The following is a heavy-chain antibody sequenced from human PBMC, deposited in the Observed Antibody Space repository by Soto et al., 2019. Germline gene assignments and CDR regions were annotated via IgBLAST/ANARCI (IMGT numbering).Heavy chain of an antibody. CDR2: INHSGST. Sequence: SETQSLTCAVEGGTFIGYCWSWISQPPGKGLEWIGEINHSGSTNYNPSLKSRVTISVDTSKNQFSLKLSSVTAADTAVYYCARGGYYYGSGSYYNNRPLGYWGQGTLVTVSS. D-gene: IGHD3-10*01. J-gene: IGHJ4*02. V-gene: IGHV4-34*01. CDR1: GGTFIGYC. CDR3: ARGGYYYGSGSYYNNRPLGY.